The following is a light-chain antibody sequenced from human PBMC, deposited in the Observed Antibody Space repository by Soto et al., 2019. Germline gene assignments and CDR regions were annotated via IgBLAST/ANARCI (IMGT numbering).Light chain of an antibody. J-gene: IGKJ1*01. CDR2: GAS. Sequence: EIVMTQSRATLSVSPGETATLSCWASQSVSSNLAWYQQKPGQAPRLLIYGASTRATDIPARFSGSGSGTDFTLTISSLQSEDFAVYYCQQYNNFWTFGQGTKVEIK. CDR1: QSVSSN. V-gene: IGKV3-15*01. CDR3: QQYNNFWT.